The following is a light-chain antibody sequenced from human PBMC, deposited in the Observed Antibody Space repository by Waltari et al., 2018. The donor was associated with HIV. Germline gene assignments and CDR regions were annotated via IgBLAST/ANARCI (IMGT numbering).Light chain of an antibody. CDR1: SSKIGSKY. V-gene: IGLV1-47*01. CDR2: RTD. Sequence: QSVLTQPPSASGTPGQRVTIPCSGSSSKIGSKYVYWFQHVPETDPKLLIYRTDRRPSGVAVRFSGSNGGTSASLAIGGLRSEDEADYYCAVWDDSLSGWVFGGVTKLTVL. J-gene: IGLJ3*02. CDR3: AVWDDSLSGWV.